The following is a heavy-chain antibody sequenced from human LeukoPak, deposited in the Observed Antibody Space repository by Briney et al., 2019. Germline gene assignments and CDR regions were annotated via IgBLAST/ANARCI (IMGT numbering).Heavy chain of an antibody. CDR1: GFAVSSNY. CDR2: IYSGGST. CDR3: ARALDYYYYGMDV. J-gene: IGHJ6*02. Sequence: GGSLRLSCAAYGFAVSSNYMRWVREAPGKGLEWVSVIYSGGSTYYADSVKGRFTISRDNSKNTLYLQMNSLRAEDTAVYYCARALDYYYYGMDVWGQGTTVTVSS. V-gene: IGHV3-53*01.